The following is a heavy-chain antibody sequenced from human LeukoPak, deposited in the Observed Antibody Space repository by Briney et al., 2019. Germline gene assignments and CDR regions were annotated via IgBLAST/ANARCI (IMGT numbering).Heavy chain of an antibody. CDR1: GFTFRSYW. CDR2: INTDGSST. Sequence: GGSLRLSCEVSGFTFRSYWMHWVRQAPGKGLVWVSRINTDGSSTTYADSVRGRFTISRDNAKNTLYLQMDSLRVEDTAVYYCAKVDIVVVPAAMGVFDYWGQGTLVTVSS. V-gene: IGHV3-74*01. D-gene: IGHD2-2*01. CDR3: AKVDIVVVPAAMGVFDY. J-gene: IGHJ4*02.